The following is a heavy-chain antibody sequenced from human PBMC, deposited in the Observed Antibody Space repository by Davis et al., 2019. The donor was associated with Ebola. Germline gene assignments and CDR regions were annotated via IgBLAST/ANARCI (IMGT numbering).Heavy chain of an antibody. V-gene: IGHV3-15*01. J-gene: IGHJ4*02. D-gene: IGHD1-26*01. CDR3: AKQRGVGAIDYDY. Sequence: GESLKISCTASGFTFSRYWTNWVRQAPGKGLEWVGRIKGKTDGGTTDYAAPVKGRFTISRDDSKNTLYLQMNSLRADDTAVYYCAKQRGVGAIDYDYWGRGTVVTVSS. CDR1: GFTFSRYW. CDR2: IKGKTDGGTT.